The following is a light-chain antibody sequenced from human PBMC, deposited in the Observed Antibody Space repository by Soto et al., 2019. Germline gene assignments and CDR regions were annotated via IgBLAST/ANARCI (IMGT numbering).Light chain of an antibody. CDR1: QSVSNNY. Sequence: EIGLTQSACTLSLSTGERATLSWRASQSVSNNYLAWYQQKPGQAPRLPIYGASNRATGIPDRFSGSGSGTDFTPTISRLEPQDFAVYYCQQYGSSPSITFGQGTRLEI. CDR3: QQYGSSPSIT. CDR2: GAS. V-gene: IGKV3-20*01. J-gene: IGKJ5*01.